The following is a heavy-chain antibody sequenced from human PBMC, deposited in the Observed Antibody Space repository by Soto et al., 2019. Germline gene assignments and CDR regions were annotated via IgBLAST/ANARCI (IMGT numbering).Heavy chain of an antibody. D-gene: IGHD5-18*01. CDR3: ARDQPGYSYGYGLGY. CDR1: GFTFSSYS. V-gene: IGHV3-21*01. J-gene: IGHJ4*02. Sequence: EVPLVESGGGLVKPGGSLRLSCAASGFTFSSYSMNWVRQAPGKGLEWVSSISSSSSYIYYADSVKGRFTTSRDNAXNSLYLQMNSLRAEDTAVYYCARDQPGYSYGYGLGYWGQGTLVTVSS. CDR2: ISSSSSYI.